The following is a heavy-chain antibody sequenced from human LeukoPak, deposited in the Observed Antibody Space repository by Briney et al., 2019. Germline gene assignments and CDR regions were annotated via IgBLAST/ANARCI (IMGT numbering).Heavy chain of an antibody. Sequence: PSETLSLTCTVSGGSISSYYWSWIRQPPGKGLEWIGYIYYSGSTNYNPSLKSRVTISVDTSKNQFSLKLSSVTAADTAVYYCARDHRSGYYYGSGSYYRAPYDWFDPWGQGTLVTVSS. J-gene: IGHJ5*02. V-gene: IGHV4-59*01. CDR1: GGSISSYY. D-gene: IGHD3-10*01. CDR3: ARDHRSGYYYGSGSYYRAPYDWFDP. CDR2: IYYSGST.